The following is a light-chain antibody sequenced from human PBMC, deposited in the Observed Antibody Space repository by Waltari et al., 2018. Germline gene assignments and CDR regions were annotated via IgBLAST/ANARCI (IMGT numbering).Light chain of an antibody. J-gene: IGKJ3*01. CDR1: QSLLHSDGKTY. CDR3: MQGIHPRVT. Sequence: DIVMTQTPRSLSVTPGQPASISCTSRQSLLHSDGKTYLYWYLHKPGQSPHLLIYEVSSRFSGVPDRFRGSGSGTDFPLEISRVEAEDVVVYSCMQGIHPRVTFGPWPKVDLK. CDR2: EVS. V-gene: IGKV2-29*03.